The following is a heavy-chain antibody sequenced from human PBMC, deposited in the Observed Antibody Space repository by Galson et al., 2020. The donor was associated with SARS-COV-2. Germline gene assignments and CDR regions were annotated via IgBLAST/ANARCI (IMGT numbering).Heavy chain of an antibody. CDR1: GFTFSSYA. D-gene: IGHD6-13*01. V-gene: IGHV3-23*01. Sequence: SVKVSCAASGFTFSSYAMNWVRQAPGEGLEWVSAISGSGDTTHYAGSVKGRFTISRDNSKNTLYMQMNSVRAEDTAVYYCAKRLYSSSQSETRGMDVWGQGATVTVSS. J-gene: IGHJ6*02. CDR3: AKRLYSSSQSETRGMDV. CDR2: ISGSGDTT.